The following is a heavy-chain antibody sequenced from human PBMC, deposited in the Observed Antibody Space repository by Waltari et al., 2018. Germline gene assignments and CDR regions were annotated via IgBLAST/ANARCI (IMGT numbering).Heavy chain of an antibody. CDR2: LSGSGGST. CDR1: GFTFSSYA. D-gene: IGHD2-2*01. Sequence: EVQLLESGGGLVQPGGSLRLSCAASGFTFSSYAMSWVRQAPGKGLEWVSALSGSGGSTYYADYVKGRVTISRDNSKNTLYLQMNSLRAEDTAVYYCAKDIRDQLLERNWFDPWGQGTLVTVSS. V-gene: IGHV3-23*01. J-gene: IGHJ5*02. CDR3: AKDIRDQLLERNWFDP.